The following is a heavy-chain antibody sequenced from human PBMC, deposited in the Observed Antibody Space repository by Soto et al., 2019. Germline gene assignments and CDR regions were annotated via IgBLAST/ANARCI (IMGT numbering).Heavy chain of an antibody. CDR1: GCSISSGDYY. CDR3: ARDNISGILYGGMDV. V-gene: IGHV4-30-4*01. D-gene: IGHD2-8*01. CDR2: IYYSGST. Sequence: TLSLTCTVSGCSISSGDYYWSWILQPPGKGLECSGYIYYSGSTYYNPSLKSRVTISVDTSKNQFSLKLSSVTAADTAVYYCARDNISGILYGGMDVWGQGTTVSVSS. J-gene: IGHJ6*02.